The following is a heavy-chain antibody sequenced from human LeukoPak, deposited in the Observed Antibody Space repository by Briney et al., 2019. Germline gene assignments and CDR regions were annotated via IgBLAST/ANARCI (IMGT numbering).Heavy chain of an antibody. CDR3: ARGDNSIASFDY. J-gene: IGHJ4*02. CDR1: GGSTSGYR. CDR2: IYNSGST. Sequence: SETLSLTCTVSGGSTSGYRWTWIRQPPGKGLEWIGYIYNSGSTTYNPSLKSRVTMSVDTSKNQFSLNLNSVTAADTAVYYCARGDNSIASFDYWGQGTLVTVSS. D-gene: IGHD4-23*01. V-gene: IGHV4-59*12.